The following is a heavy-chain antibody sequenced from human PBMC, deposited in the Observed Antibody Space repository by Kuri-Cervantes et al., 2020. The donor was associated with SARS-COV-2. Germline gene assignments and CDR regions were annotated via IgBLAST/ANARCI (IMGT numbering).Heavy chain of an antibody. V-gene: IGHV3-23*01. CDR2: ISGSGGST. Sequence: GESLKISCAASGFTFSSYAMSWVHQAPGKGLEWVSAISGSGGSTYYADSVKGRFTISRDNSKNTLYLQMNSLRAEDTAVYYCAREEYSSSWQTYYFDYWGQGTLVTVSS. J-gene: IGHJ4*02. CDR3: AREEYSSSWQTYYFDY. D-gene: IGHD6-13*01. CDR1: GFTFSSYA.